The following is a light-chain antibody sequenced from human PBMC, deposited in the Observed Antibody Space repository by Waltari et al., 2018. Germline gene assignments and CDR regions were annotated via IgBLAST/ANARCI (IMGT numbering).Light chain of an antibody. CDR1: QGVGRS. J-gene: IGKJ1*01. V-gene: IGKV3-20*01. CDR3: QMYVRLPVT. Sequence: EIVLTQSPGTLSLSPGEGATLSCRASQGVGRSLVWYQQKPGQALRLLIYGASSRATGIPDRFTGSGSGTDFSLTISRLEPEDFAVYYCQMYVRLPVTFGQGTKVEI. CDR2: GAS.